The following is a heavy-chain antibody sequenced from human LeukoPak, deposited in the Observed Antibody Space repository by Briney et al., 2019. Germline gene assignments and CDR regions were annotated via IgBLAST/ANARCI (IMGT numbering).Heavy chain of an antibody. CDR2: INPNSGGT. CDR1: GYTFTSYD. V-gene: IGHV1-2*02. J-gene: IGHJ4*02. Sequence: GASVKVSCKASGYTFTSYDINWLRQATGQGLEWMGWINPNSGGTNYAQKFQGRVTMTRDTSISTAYMELSRLRSDDTAVYYCARNRKKMGYGDLYYFDYWGQGTLVTVSS. CDR3: ARNRKKMGYGDLYYFDY. D-gene: IGHD4-17*01.